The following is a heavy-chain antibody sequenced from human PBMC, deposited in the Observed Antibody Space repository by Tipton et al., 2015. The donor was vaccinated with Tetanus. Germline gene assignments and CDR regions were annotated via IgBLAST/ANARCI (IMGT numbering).Heavy chain of an antibody. CDR1: GFPFRSYG. Sequence: SLRLSCAASGFPFRSYGFHWVRQAPGRGLEWVAHISYDGSNTHYADSVKGRFTVSRDNSKNTLLVEMNSLGAEDTAAYYCAREADCSGGSCFSGDFDNWGQGTQVTVSS. D-gene: IGHD2-15*01. V-gene: IGHV3-30*03. J-gene: IGHJ4*02. CDR2: ISYDGSNT. CDR3: AREADCSGGSCFSGDFDN.